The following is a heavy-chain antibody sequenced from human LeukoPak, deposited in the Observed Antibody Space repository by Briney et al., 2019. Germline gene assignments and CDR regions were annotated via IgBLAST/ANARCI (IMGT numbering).Heavy chain of an antibody. V-gene: IGHV4-30-2*01. CDR2: IYHSGST. CDR3: ARYYYGSGSYDY. CDR1: GGPIISGGYS. J-gene: IGHJ4*02. D-gene: IGHD3-10*01. Sequence: PSQTLSLTCAVSGGPIISGGYSWIWIRQPPGKGLEWIGYIYHSGSTYYNPSLKSRVTISVDRSKNQFSLKLSSVTAADTAVYYCARYYYGSGSYDYWGQGTLVTVSS.